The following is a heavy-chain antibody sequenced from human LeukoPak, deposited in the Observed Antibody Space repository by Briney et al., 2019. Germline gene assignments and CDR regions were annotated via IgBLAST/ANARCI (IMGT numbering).Heavy chain of an antibody. Sequence: ASVKVSCKASGYTFTGYYMHWVRQAPGQGLEWMGWINPNSGGTNYAQKFQGRVTMTRDTSISTAYMELSRLRSDDTAVYYCAREESDGDDDAFDTWGQGTMVTVSS. CDR1: GYTFTGYY. CDR2: INPNSGGT. CDR3: AREESDGDDDAFDT. J-gene: IGHJ3*02. D-gene: IGHD2-21*02. V-gene: IGHV1-2*02.